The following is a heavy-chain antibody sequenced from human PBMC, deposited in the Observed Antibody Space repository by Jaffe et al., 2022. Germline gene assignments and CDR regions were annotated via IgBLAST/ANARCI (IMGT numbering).Heavy chain of an antibody. Sequence: EVQLVESGGGLVQPGRSLRLSCAASGFTFDDYAMHWVRQAPGKGLEWVSGISWNSGSIGYADSVKGRFTISRDNAKNSLYLQMNSLRAEDTALYYCAKDDSGYSSVQGYFDLWGRGTLVTVSS. D-gene: IGHD6-19*01. V-gene: IGHV3-9*01. CDR2: ISWNSGSI. CDR1: GFTFDDYA. J-gene: IGHJ2*01. CDR3: AKDDSGYSSVQGYFDL.